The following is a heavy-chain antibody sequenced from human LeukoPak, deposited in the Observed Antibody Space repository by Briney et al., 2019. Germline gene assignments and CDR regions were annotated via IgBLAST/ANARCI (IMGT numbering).Heavy chain of an antibody. J-gene: IGHJ4*02. CDR1: GGTFSSYT. D-gene: IGHD1-26*01. CDR3: AREGPLVGATYYFDY. V-gene: IGHV1-69*04. CDR2: IIPILGIA. Sequence: ASVKVSCKASGGTFSSYTISWVRQAPGQGLEWMGRIIPILGIANYAQKFQGRVTITADKSTSTAYMELSNLRSEDTAVYYCAREGPLVGATYYFDYWGQGTLVTVSS.